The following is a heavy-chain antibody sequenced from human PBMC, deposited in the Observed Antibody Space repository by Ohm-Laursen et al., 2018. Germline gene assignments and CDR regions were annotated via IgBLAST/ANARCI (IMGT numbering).Heavy chain of an antibody. CDR2: ISYSGST. Sequence: SQTLSLTWSVSGASINSGGYYWSWIRQHPGKGLEWIGYISYSGSTYYNPSLKSRITISLDTSKNQFSLKLSSVTAADTAVHYCARVDTAMVTNYWYFDLWGRGTLVTVSS. CDR1: GASINSGGYY. D-gene: IGHD5-18*01. V-gene: IGHV4-31*02. CDR3: ARVDTAMVTNYWYFDL. J-gene: IGHJ2*01.